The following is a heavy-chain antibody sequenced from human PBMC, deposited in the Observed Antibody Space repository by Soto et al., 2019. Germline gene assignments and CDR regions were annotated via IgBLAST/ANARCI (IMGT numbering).Heavy chain of an antibody. D-gene: IGHD2-2*01. CDR1: GFTFSDYY. CDR2: ISSSSSYT. CDR3: ARYAVDVVVVPASLGMDV. V-gene: IGHV3-11*03. J-gene: IGHJ6*02. Sequence: GGSLRLSCAASGFTFSDYYMSWIRQAPGKGLEWVSYISSSSSYTNYADSVKGRFTISRDNAKNSLYLQMNSLRAEDTAVYYCARYAVDVVVVPASLGMDVWGQGTTVTVSS.